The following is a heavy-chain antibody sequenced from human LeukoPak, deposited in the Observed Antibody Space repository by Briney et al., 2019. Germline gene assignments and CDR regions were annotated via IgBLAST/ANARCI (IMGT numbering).Heavy chain of an antibody. CDR1: GDSVSSNSAA. CDR2: TYYRSKWYY. J-gene: IGHJ4*02. D-gene: IGHD3-9*01. CDR3: ARYDNGAPDY. Sequence: SQTLSLTCAISGDSVSSNSAAWNWIRQSPSRGLEWLGRTYYRSKWYYDYTASVKSRISINPDTSKNQFSLQLNSVAPEDTALYYCARYDNGAPDYWGQGTLVTVSS. V-gene: IGHV6-1*01.